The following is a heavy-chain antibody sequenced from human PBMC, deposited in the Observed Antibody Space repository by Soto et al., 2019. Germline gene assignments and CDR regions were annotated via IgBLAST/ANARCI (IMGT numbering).Heavy chain of an antibody. Sequence: QITLNESGPTVVRPTEPLTLTCRFSGFSLTTSGVGVGWIRQSPGKAPEWLALIYWDDDKRYSASLKSRLTITKDTSKNQXVLTVSDLDXTDTATYYCAHRVLRXVFGXXTTTAIYFDFWGQGTPVAVSS. J-gene: IGHJ4*02. V-gene: IGHV2-5*02. CDR1: GFSLTTSGVG. D-gene: IGHD3-3*01. CDR2: IYWDDDK. CDR3: AHRVLRXVFGXXTTTAIYFDF.